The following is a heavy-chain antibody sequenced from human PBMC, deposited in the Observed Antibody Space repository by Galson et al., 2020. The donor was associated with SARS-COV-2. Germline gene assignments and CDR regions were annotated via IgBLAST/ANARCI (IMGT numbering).Heavy chain of an antibody. Sequence: SETLSLTCTVSGGSISSGGYYCGWFRQHPRKGLAWIGLIYYSGSTSYNPSLKSRITMSVDTSKNQFSLNLSSVTAADTAVYYCARVILSPSDAFDTWGQGTMVTVSS. J-gene: IGHJ3*02. CDR2: IYYSGST. CDR3: ARVILSPSDAFDT. CDR1: GGSISSGGYY. D-gene: IGHD2-21*01. V-gene: IGHV4-31*03.